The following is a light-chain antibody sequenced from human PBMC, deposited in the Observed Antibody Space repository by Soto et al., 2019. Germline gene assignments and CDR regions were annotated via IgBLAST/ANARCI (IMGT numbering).Light chain of an antibody. CDR3: SSYTSSSTWV. V-gene: IGLV2-14*01. J-gene: IGLJ3*02. Sequence: QSALTQPASVSGSPGQSITISCTGTGSDVGGYNYVSWYQQHPGKAPKPMIYEVSNRPSGVSTRFSGSKSGNTASLTISGLQAEDETDYYCSSYTSSSTWVFGGGTKLTVL. CDR1: GSDVGGYNY. CDR2: EVS.